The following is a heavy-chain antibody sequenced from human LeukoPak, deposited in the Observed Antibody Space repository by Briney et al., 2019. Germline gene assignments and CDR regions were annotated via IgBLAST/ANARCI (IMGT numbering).Heavy chain of an antibody. Sequence: SETLSLTCTVSGGSISSYYRSWSRQPPGKGLELIGEIYRSGNSNYNPSLKSRVIMSVDRSENQFSLRLSSVTAADTAVYYCAAMKVTTRTLNWFDPWGQGILVTVSS. V-gene: IGHV4-59*04. CDR2: IYRSGNS. J-gene: IGHJ5*02. CDR1: GGSISSYY. D-gene: IGHD4-17*01. CDR3: AAMKVTTRTLNWFDP.